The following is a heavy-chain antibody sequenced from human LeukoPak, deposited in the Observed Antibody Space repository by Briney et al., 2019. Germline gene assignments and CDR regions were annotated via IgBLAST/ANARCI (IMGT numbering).Heavy chain of an antibody. V-gene: IGHV1-46*01. D-gene: IGHD3-3*01. J-gene: IGHJ4*02. CDR1: GYTFTSYY. CDR2: INPSGGST. CDR3: ARHALIGDFWSGYFDY. Sequence: ASVKVSCKASGYTFTSYYMHWVRQAPGQGLEWMGIINPSGGSTSYAQKFQGRVTMTRDTSTSTVYMELSSLRSEDTAVYYCARHALIGDFWSGYFDYWGQGTLVTVSS.